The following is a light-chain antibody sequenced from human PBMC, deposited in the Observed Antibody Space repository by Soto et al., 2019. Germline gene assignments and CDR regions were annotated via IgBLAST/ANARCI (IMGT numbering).Light chain of an antibody. CDR1: QTISNTF. V-gene: IGKV3D-20*02. CDR2: GAS. Sequence: EIVLTQSPGTLSLSPGERATLSCKASQTISNTFLAWYQRRPGQAPRLLIYGASGRATGIPDRFSGSGSGTDFTLTISRLEPEDFALYFCQHRSSWPPTFGGGTKGDIK. J-gene: IGKJ4*01. CDR3: QHRSSWPPT.